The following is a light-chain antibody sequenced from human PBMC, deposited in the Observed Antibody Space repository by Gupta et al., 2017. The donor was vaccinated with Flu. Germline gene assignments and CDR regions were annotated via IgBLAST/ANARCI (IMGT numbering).Light chain of an antibody. Sequence: VGDRVSITCRASQGIGSHLAWYQQKPGAAPKLLIFAASTLQSGVPARFSGSGSGTKFTLTITSLQPEDLAIYYCQQVYDYRFTFGQGTRLEIK. CDR2: AAS. V-gene: IGKV1-9*01. J-gene: IGKJ5*01. CDR1: QGIGSH. CDR3: QQVYDYRFT.